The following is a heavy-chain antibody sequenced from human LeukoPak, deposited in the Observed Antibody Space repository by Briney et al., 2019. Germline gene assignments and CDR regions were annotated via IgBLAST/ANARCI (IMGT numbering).Heavy chain of an antibody. D-gene: IGHD3-9*01. CDR3: TRDLMDYDVSTGLHHYYMDV. CDR2: LSYDGNNE. Sequence: GGSLRLSCAASGFIFSNYAIHWVRQAPGKGLEWVAVLSYDGNNEYYADSVKGRFTISRDNAKNTLYLQMNTLRVEDTAVYYCTRDLMDYDVSTGLHHYYMDVWGQGTTVTVSS. CDR1: GFIFSNYA. J-gene: IGHJ6*02. V-gene: IGHV3-30-3*01.